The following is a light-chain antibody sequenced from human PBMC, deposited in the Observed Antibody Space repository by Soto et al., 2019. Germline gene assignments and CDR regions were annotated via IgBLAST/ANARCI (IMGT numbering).Light chain of an antibody. V-gene: IGKV3-11*01. J-gene: IGKJ1*01. CDR1: QNVGVY. Sequence: EIVWTQSPATLSLSPGQRATLSCRASQNVGVYLAWYQQKPGQPHRLLIYDVYRRATGIPARFSGSGSGTDFTLTISSLEPEDFAVYYCKQRSKSYTFGQGTKVDFK. CDR3: KQRSKSYT. CDR2: DVY.